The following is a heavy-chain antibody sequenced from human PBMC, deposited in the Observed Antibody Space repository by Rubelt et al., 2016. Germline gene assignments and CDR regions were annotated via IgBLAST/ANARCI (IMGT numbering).Heavy chain of an antibody. V-gene: IGHV4-4*02. D-gene: IGHD4-17*01. CDR1: SGSINSNNW. Sequence: QVQLQESGPGLVKPSGTLSLNCVVSSGSINSNNWWSWVRQSPGKGLEWIGSIYYTGSTYYNPSLKSRVTISSDTSKNQFSLKLSPVTAADTAVYYCARRSYGDFDYWGQGTLVTVSS. CDR3: ARRSYGDFDY. J-gene: IGHJ4*02. CDR2: IYYTGST.